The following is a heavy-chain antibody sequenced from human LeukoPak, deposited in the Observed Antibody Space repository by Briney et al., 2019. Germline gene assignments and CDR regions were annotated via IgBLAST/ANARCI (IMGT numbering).Heavy chain of an antibody. V-gene: IGHV3-23*01. CDR2: INSNGDEI. D-gene: IGHD6-6*01. CDR1: GFTFSTYA. CDR3: ANWIGSSSRDY. J-gene: IGHJ4*02. Sequence: GGSLRLSCAASGFTFSTYAMTWVRQAPGKGPEWVSGINSNGDEIYYADSVRGRFTISRDNSNNALYLQMDSLRAEDTAVYYCANWIGSSSRDYWGQGTLVTVSS.